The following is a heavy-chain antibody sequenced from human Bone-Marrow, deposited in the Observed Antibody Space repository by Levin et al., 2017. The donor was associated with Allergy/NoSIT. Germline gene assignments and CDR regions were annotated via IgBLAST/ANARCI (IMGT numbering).Heavy chain of an antibody. J-gene: IGHJ4*02. CDR3: ARDYCSGGSCSDSY. CDR1: GFSFRDYY. CDR2: ISDSGSSM. V-gene: IGHV3-11*01. Sequence: PGGSLRLSCATSGFSFRDYYMTWIRQAPGKGLEWISHISDSGSSMYYADSVKGRFTISRDNAKKSVFLQLNSLRADDTAGYYCARDYCSGGSCSDSYWGQGTLVTVSS. D-gene: IGHD2-15*01.